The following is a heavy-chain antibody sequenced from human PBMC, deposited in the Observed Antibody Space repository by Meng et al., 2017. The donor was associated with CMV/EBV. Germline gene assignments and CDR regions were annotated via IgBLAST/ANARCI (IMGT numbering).Heavy chain of an antibody. V-gene: IGHV3-23*01. D-gene: IGHD6-6*01. J-gene: IGHJ5*02. Sequence: LSWGASGFTFSSYAMSWVRQAPGKGLEWVSAISGSGGSTYYADSVKGRFTISRDNSKNTLYLQMNSLRAEDTAVYYCAKLSSSSLNPWGQGTLVTVSS. CDR1: GFTFSSYA. CDR2: ISGSGGST. CDR3: AKLSSSSLNP.